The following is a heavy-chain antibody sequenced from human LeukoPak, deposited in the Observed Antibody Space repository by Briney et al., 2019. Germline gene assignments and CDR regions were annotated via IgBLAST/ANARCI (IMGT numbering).Heavy chain of an antibody. CDR2: ISGSGGST. CDR3: AKDSSGHYYDSSGTDY. D-gene: IGHD3-22*01. V-gene: IGHV3-23*01. Sequence: GGSLRLSCAASGFTFSSYAMSWVRQAPGKGLEWVSAISGSGGSTYYADPVKGRFTISRDNSKNTLYLQMNSLRAEDTAVYYCAKDSSGHYYDSSGTDYWGQGTLVTVSS. J-gene: IGHJ4*02. CDR1: GFTFSSYA.